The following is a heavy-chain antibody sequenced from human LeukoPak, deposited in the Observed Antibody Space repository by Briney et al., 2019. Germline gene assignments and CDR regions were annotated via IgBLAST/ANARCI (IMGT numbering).Heavy chain of an antibody. D-gene: IGHD2-2*01. CDR3: ARSGRYCSSTSCQYYFDY. CDR2: IIPIFGTA. CDR1: GYTFTSYA. J-gene: IGHJ4*02. V-gene: IGHV1-69*13. Sequence: SVKVSCKASGYTFTSYAISWVRQAPGQGLEWMGGIIPIFGTANYAQKFQGRVTITADESTSTAYMELSSLRSEDTAVYYCARSGRYCSSTSCQYYFDYWGQGTLVTVSS.